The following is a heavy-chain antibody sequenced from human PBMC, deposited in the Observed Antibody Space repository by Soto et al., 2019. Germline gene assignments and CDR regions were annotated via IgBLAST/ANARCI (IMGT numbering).Heavy chain of an antibody. Sequence: SETLSLTCTVSGASISSGGYFWSWLRQHPGKGLEWIGYIYYSGSTYYNPSLQSRVSISVDSSENQFSLSLKSVTAADTAVYYCARVESSRWGIPEYYAMDVWGKGTTVNVSA. V-gene: IGHV4-31*03. J-gene: IGHJ6*04. CDR3: ARVESSRWGIPEYYAMDV. CDR2: IYYSGST. CDR1: GASISSGGYF. D-gene: IGHD7-27*01.